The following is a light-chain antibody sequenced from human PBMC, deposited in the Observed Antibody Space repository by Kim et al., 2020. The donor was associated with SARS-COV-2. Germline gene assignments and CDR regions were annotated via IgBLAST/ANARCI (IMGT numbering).Light chain of an antibody. V-gene: IGLV1-44*01. CDR1: VSNIGSYP. Sequence: QSVLTQPPSASGTPGQRVTISCSGSVSNIGSYPVNWYQQLPGTAPKLLIYTNNQRPSGVPDRFSGSKSGTSASLAISGLQSEDEADYYCESWDDGLNVVFGGGTQLTVL. CDR3: ESWDDGLNVV. J-gene: IGLJ2*01. CDR2: TNN.